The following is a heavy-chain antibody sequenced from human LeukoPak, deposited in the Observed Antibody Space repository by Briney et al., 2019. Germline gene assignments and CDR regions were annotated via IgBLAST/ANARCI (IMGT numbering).Heavy chain of an antibody. CDR1: GFTFSSYA. Sequence: GGSLRLSCAASGFTFSSYAMHWVRQAPGKGLEWVAVIPYDGSNKYYADSVKGRFTISRDNSKNTLYLQMNSLRAEDTAVYYCARDTKYYDFWSGSGTGYMDVWGKGTTVTVSS. CDR2: IPYDGSNK. V-gene: IGHV3-30-3*01. CDR3: ARDTKYYDFWSGSGTGYMDV. D-gene: IGHD3-3*01. J-gene: IGHJ6*03.